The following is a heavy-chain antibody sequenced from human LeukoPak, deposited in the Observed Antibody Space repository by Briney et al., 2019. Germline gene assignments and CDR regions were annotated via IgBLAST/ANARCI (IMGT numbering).Heavy chain of an antibody. CDR2: IYTDGSST. J-gene: IGHJ4*02. CDR3: ARGASNRFDY. CDR1: GFTFSNYW. V-gene: IGHV3-74*01. Sequence: GGSLRLSCAASGFTFSNYWMHWVRQAPGKGLVWVSRIYTDGSSTNYADSVKARFTISRDNAKNTLYLQMNSLRGEDTAVYYCARGASNRFDYWGQGTLVTVSS. D-gene: IGHD1-14*01.